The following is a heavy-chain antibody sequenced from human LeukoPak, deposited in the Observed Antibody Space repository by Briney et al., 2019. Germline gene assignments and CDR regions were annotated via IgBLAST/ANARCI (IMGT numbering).Heavy chain of an antibody. CDR2: IIPIFGTA. CDR1: GGTFSSYA. CDR3: ASHEARDPYGVFDY. D-gene: IGHD4-17*01. Sequence: SVKVSCKASGGTFSSYAISWVRQAPGQGLEWLGGIIPIFGTANYAQKFQGRVTITTDESTSTAYMELSSLRSEDTAVYYCASHEARDPYGVFDYWGQGTLVTVSS. J-gene: IGHJ4*02. V-gene: IGHV1-69*05.